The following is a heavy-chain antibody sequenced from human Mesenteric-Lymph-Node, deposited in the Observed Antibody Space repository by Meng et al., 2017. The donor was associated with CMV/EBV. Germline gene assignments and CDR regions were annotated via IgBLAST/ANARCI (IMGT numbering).Heavy chain of an antibody. CDR1: GGTFSSYT. CDR3: AGGIAAAGSRWFDP. V-gene: IGHV1-69*02. J-gene: IGHJ5*02. CDR2: IIPILGIA. Sequence: QVQLVQSGAEVRKPGSSVTVACTASGGTFSSYTISWVRQAPGQGLEWMGRIIPILGIANYAQKFQGRVTITADNSTSTAYMELSSLRSEDTAVYYCAGGIAAAGSRWFDPWGQGTLVTVSS. D-gene: IGHD6-13*01.